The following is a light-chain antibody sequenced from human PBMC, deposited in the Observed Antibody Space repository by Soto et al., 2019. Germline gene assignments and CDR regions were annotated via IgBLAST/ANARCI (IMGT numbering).Light chain of an antibody. CDR2: DSS. CDR3: QQRSNWPLT. Sequence: EFVLTQSPVTLSLSPGERATLSCRARQSVSSYLAWYQQKPGQAPRLLIYDSSDRATGIPARFSGSGSGTDFTLTITSLEAEDFGVYYCQQRSNWPLTFGGGAKVDIK. J-gene: IGKJ4*01. CDR1: QSVSSY. V-gene: IGKV3-11*01.